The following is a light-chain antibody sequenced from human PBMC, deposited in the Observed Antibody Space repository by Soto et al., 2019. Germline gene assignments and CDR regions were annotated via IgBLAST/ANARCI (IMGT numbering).Light chain of an antibody. V-gene: IGKV3-11*01. J-gene: IGKJ4*01. CDR3: QQRSSWPLT. CDR1: QSVSNY. Sequence: EIVLTQSPATLSLSPGEGATLSCRASQSVSNYLAWYQQRPGQAPRLLIYDASNRATGVPARFSGSGSGTDFTLTIISLEPEDFAIYYCQQRSSWPLTFGGGTKVEIK. CDR2: DAS.